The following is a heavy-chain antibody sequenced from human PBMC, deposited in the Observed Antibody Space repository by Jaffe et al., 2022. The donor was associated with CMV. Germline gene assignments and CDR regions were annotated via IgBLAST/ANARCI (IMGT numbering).Heavy chain of an antibody. V-gene: IGHV3-13*01. CDR2: IGTAGDT. CDR1: GFTFSSYD. CDR3: ARWGYCSGGSCYSGGSFYYYGMDV. Sequence: EVQLVESGGGLVQPGGSLRLSCAASGFTFSSYDMHWVRQATGKGLEWVSAIGTAGDTYYPGSVKGRFTISRENAKNSLYLQMNSLRAGDTAVYYCARWGYCSGGSCYSGGSFYYYGMDVWGQGTTVTVSS. J-gene: IGHJ6*02. D-gene: IGHD2-15*01.